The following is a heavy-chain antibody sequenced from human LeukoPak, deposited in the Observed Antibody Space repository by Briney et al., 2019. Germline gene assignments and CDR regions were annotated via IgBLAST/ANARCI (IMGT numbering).Heavy chain of an antibody. CDR2: IRYDGSNK. Sequence: PGGSLRLSCAASGFPFSDYWMDWVRQAPGKGLEWVAFIRYDGSNKYYADSVKGRFTISRDNSKNTLYLQMNSLRAEDTAVYYCAKGHVVAGTRWFDPWGQGTLVTVSS. CDR3: AKGHVVAGTRWFDP. CDR1: GFPFSDYW. D-gene: IGHD6-19*01. J-gene: IGHJ5*02. V-gene: IGHV3-30*02.